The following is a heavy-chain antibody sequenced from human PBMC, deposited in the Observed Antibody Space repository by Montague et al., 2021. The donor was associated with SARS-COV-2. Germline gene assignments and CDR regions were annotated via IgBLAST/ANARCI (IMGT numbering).Heavy chain of an antibody. V-gene: IGHV4-39*01. CDR2: IYYNGST. CDR1: GGSISSSSYY. Sequence: SETLSLTCTVSGGSISSSSYYWGWIRQPPGKGLEWIGSIYYNGSTYYNPSLKSRVTISVDTSKNQFSLKLSSVTAADTAVYYCARHGSSGYFDWLGDWGQGTLVTVSS. D-gene: IGHD3-9*01. CDR3: ARHGSSGYFDWLGD. J-gene: IGHJ4*02.